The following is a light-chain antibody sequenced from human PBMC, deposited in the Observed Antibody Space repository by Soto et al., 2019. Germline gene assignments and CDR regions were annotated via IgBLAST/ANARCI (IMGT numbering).Light chain of an antibody. CDR1: QSISSY. V-gene: IGKV3-11*01. J-gene: IGKJ5*01. CDR2: DAS. CDR3: QQRSKSIT. Sequence: EIVLTQSPATLSLSPGERATISCRASQSISSYLAWYQQKPGQAPRLLIYDASNRATGIPARFSGSGSGTDFTLTISSLEPEDFAVYYCQQRSKSITFGQGTRLEIK.